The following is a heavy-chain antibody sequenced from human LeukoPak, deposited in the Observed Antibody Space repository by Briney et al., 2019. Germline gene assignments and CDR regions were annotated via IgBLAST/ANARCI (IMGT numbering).Heavy chain of an antibody. V-gene: IGHV4-39*01. CDR2: IYYSGST. Sequence: SETLSLTCTVSGGSISSSSYYWGWIRQPPGKGLEWIGSIYYSGSTYYNPSLKSRVTISEDTSKNQFSLKLSSVTAADTAVYYCARLLRSEWDQWIDYWGQGTLVTVSS. J-gene: IGHJ4*02. CDR1: GGSISSSSYY. D-gene: IGHD6-19*01. CDR3: ARLLRSEWDQWIDY.